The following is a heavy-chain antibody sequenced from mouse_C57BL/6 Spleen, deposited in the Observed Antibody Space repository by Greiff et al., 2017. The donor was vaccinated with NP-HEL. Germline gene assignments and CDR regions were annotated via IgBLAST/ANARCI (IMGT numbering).Heavy chain of an antibody. V-gene: IGHV6-3*01. D-gene: IGHD2-2*01. CDR2: IRLKSDNYAT. J-gene: IGHJ4*01. Sequence: EVKLVESGGGLVQPGGSMKLSCVASGFTFSNYWMNWVRQSPEKGLEWVAQIRLKSDNYATHYAESVKGRFTISRDDSKSSVYLQMNNLRAEDTGIYYCTEEEYGYDEAYAMDYWGQGTSVTVSS. CDR3: TEEEYGYDEAYAMDY. CDR1: GFTFSNYW.